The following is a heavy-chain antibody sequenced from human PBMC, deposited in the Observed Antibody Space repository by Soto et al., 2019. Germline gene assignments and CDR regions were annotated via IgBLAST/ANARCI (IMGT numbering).Heavy chain of an antibody. D-gene: IGHD3-10*01. V-gene: IGHV4-59*02. CDR3: ARDGYDGSGSPYPAY. CDR1: VAAVSDFF. J-gene: IGHJ4*02. CDR2: VYYLGST. Sequence: PSETLFVTCSVYVAAVSDFFWSWIRQCPERGLEWIGYVYYLGSTDYNPSLKSRVTISVDTSKRQFSLRLSSVTAADAAIYYCARDGYDGSGSPYPAYWGPGTQVTVS.